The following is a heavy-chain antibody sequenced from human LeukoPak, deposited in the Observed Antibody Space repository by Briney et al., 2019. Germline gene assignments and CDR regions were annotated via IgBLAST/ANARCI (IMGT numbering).Heavy chain of an antibody. CDR1: GGSFSGYY. J-gene: IGHJ2*01. CDR2: INHSGNT. D-gene: IGHD1-26*01. V-gene: IGHV4-34*01. Sequence: TSETLSLTCAVYGGSFSGYYWSWIRQPPGKGLEWIGEINHSGNTNSNPSLKSRVTMSVDTSKNQFSLKLSSVTAAGTAVYYCAIVGATKQGNDWYFDLWGRGTLVTVSS. CDR3: AIVGATKQGNDWYFDL.